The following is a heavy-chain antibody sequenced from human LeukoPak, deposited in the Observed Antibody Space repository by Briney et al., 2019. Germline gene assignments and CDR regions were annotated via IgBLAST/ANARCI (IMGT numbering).Heavy chain of an antibody. Sequence: ASVGVSCKVSGYSVTELSMQWVRQAPGKGLECLGGFDPEEAKMVYAQKFQGRVTMTEDTSTDTAYMELRGLTSEDTAVYYCATRSGDFWSGYVDWGQGTLVAVSS. J-gene: IGHJ4*02. CDR1: GYSVTELS. CDR3: ATRSGDFWSGYVD. CDR2: FDPEEAKM. D-gene: IGHD3-3*01. V-gene: IGHV1-24*01.